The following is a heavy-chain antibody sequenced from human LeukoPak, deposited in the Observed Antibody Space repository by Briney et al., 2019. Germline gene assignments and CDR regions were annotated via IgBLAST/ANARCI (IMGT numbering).Heavy chain of an antibody. CDR1: GFTFSNNY. CDR3: ARGVGQDAFDI. CDR2: IYSGGRT. J-gene: IGHJ3*02. D-gene: IGHD1-26*01. V-gene: IGHV3-53*01. Sequence: GGSLRLSCAASGFTFSNNYMSWVRQAPGKGLEWVSVIYSGGRTYYADSVKGRFTFSKDNSKNTLYLQMTNLRVEDTAVYYCARGVGQDAFDIWGQGTMVNVS.